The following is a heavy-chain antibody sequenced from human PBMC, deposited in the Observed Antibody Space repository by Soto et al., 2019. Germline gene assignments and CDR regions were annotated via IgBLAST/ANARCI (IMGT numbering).Heavy chain of an antibody. V-gene: IGHV3-74*01. J-gene: IGHJ4*02. D-gene: IGHD3-22*01. CDR3: ARESGDSSGYWSDY. CDR2: INSDGSST. CDR1: GFTFSSYW. Sequence: PGGSLRLSCAAPGFTFSSYWMHWVRQAPGKGLVWVSRINSDGSSTSYADSVKGRFTISRDNAKNTLYLQMNSLRAEDTAVYYCARESGDSSGYWSDYWGQGTLVTVSS.